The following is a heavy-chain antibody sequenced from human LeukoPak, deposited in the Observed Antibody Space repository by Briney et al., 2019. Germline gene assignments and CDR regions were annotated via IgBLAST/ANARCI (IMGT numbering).Heavy chain of an antibody. J-gene: IGHJ5*02. CDR1: GYTFTSYD. V-gene: IGHV1-8*01. D-gene: IGHD2-2*01. Sequence: ASVKVSCKASGYTFTSYDINWVRQATGQGLEWMGWMNPNSGNTGYAQKFQDRVTMTRNTSISTAYMELSSLRSEDTAVYYCARDAGYCSSTSCNNWFDPWGQGTLVTVSS. CDR2: MNPNSGNT. CDR3: ARDAGYCSSTSCNNWFDP.